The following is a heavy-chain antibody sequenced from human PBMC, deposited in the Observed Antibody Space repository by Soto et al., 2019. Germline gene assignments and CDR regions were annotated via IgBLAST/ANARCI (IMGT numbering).Heavy chain of an antibody. CDR2: IYYSGST. CDR3: ARLPDPYYFDY. Sequence: SETLSLTCTVSGGSISSYYWSWIRQPPGKGLEWIGYIYYSGSTNYNPSLKSRVTISVDTSKNQFSLKLSSVTAADTAVYYCARLPDPYYFDYWGQGTLVTVSS. CDR1: GGSISSYY. V-gene: IGHV4-59*08. J-gene: IGHJ4*02.